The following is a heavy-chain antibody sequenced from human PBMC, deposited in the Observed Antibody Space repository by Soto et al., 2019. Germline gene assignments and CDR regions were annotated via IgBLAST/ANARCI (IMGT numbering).Heavy chain of an antibody. CDR2: INQDGSEQ. J-gene: IGHJ3*02. CDR1: EFTFTNYW. Sequence: EVKLVQSGGGLVRPGGSLRLSCAASEFTFTNYWMTWVRQAPGKGLEWVANINQDGSEQYYLDSVRGRFTISRDNADNSLFLQMNSLRAEDTAIYYCARAYQYDSSFGAFDIWGQGTMVTVSS. CDR3: ARAYQYDSSFGAFDI. V-gene: IGHV3-7*01. D-gene: IGHD3-22*01.